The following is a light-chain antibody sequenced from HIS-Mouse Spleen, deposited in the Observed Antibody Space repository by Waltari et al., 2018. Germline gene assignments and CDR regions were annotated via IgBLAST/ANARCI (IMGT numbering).Light chain of an antibody. V-gene: IGLV1-44*01. Sequence: QSVLTQPPSASGTPGQRVPIPCSGSRSNIGRNTVNWYQQLPGPAPKLLTYSNNQRPSGVPDRFSGSKSGTSASLAISGLQSEDEADYYCAAWDDSLNGWVFGGGTKLTVL. CDR3: AAWDDSLNGWV. J-gene: IGLJ3*02. CDR1: RSNIGRNT. CDR2: SNN.